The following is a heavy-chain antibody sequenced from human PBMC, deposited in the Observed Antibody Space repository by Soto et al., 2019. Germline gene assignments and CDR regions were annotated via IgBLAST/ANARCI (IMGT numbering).Heavy chain of an antibody. CDR2: IYPGDSDT. Sequence: EFLTNSFKCSGDSCTSYWIGWVRQMPGKGLEWMGIIYPGDSDTRYSPSFQGQVTISADKSISTAYLQWSSLKASDTAMYYCARHVRDYDSSGGYYFDYWGQGTLVTVSS. V-gene: IGHV5-51*01. D-gene: IGHD3-22*01. CDR3: ARHVRDYDSSGGYYFDY. CDR1: GDSCTSYW. J-gene: IGHJ4*02.